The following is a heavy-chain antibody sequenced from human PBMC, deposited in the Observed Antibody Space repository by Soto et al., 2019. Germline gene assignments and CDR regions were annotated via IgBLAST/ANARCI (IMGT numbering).Heavy chain of an antibody. Sequence: GGALRLSSVASGFTFSSYWMHWVRQAPGKGLVWVSRINSDGSSTGYVQSVKGRITISRDNAKNTLYLQMNSLRAEDTAVYYCARGSISPRHDYYGMDVWGQGTTVTVSS. V-gene: IGHV3-74*01. CDR2: INSDGSST. CDR1: GFTFSSYW. D-gene: IGHD2-2*01. CDR3: ARGSISPRHDYYGMDV. J-gene: IGHJ6*02.